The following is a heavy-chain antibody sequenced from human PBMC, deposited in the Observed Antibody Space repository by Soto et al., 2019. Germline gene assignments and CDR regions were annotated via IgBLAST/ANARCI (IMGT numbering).Heavy chain of an antibody. CDR1: GGTFSSYA. J-gene: IGHJ4*02. D-gene: IGHD6-19*01. CDR2: IIPIFGTA. Sequence: QVQLVQSGAEVKKPGSSVKVSCKASGGTFSSYAISWVRQAPGQGLEWMGGIIPIFGTANYAQKLQGRVTITADESTSTAYMELSSLRYEDTAVYYCARDMYSSGWNDHFDYWGQGTLVTVSS. CDR3: ARDMYSSGWNDHFDY. V-gene: IGHV1-69*12.